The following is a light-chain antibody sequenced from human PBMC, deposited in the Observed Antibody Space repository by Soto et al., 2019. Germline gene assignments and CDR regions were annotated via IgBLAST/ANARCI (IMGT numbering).Light chain of an antibody. CDR2: DAS. CDR1: RTISNF. J-gene: IGKJ4*01. Sequence: EIVLTQSPATLSLSPGERATLSCRASRTISNFLAWYQQKPGQAPRLLIYDASTRAPGIPGRFSGSGSGTDFTLTITSLEPDDFAVYHCQQRSTGTFGGGTKV. V-gene: IGKV3-11*01. CDR3: QQRSTGT.